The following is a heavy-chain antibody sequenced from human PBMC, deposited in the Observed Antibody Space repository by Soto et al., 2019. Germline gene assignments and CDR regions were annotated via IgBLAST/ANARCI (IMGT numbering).Heavy chain of an antibody. CDR1: GGTFSSYA. CDR2: IIPIFGTA. J-gene: IGHJ4*02. V-gene: IGHV1-69*01. D-gene: IGHD2-2*01. Sequence: QVQLVQSGAEVKKPGSSVKVSCKASGGTFSSYAISWVRQAPGQGLEWMGGIIPIFGTANYAQKFQGRVTITADESTSTAYMELSSLRSEDTAGYYCARGVGYCSSTSCYEFDYWGEGTLVIVSS. CDR3: ARGVGYCSSTSCYEFDY.